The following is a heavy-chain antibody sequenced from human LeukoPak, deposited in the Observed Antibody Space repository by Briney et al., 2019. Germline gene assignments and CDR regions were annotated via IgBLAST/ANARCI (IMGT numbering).Heavy chain of an antibody. CDR2: ISYDATNK. CDR1: GFTFSSYG. CDR3: AKASSNYFYYFEY. V-gene: IGHV3-30*18. Sequence: GGSLRLSCAASGFTFSSYGIHWVRQAPGKGLEWVAVISYDATNKYYADSVKGRFTLSRDNSKNTLYLQTNTLRDEDTAVYYCAKASSNYFYYFEYWGQGTLVTVSS. J-gene: IGHJ4*02. D-gene: IGHD2/OR15-2a*01.